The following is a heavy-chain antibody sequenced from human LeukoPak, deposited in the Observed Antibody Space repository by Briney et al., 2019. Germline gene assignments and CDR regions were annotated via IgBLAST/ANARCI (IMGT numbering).Heavy chain of an antibody. Sequence: PPGGSLRLSCAASGFTFSSYAMHWVRQAPGKGLEWVAVISYDGSNKYYADSVKGRFTISRDNFKNTLYLQMNSLRAEDTAVYYCASCLGTDPDAFDIWGQGTMVTVSS. CDR2: ISYDGSNK. CDR3: ASCLGTDPDAFDI. J-gene: IGHJ3*02. D-gene: IGHD1-26*01. CDR1: GFTFSSYA. V-gene: IGHV3-30-3*01.